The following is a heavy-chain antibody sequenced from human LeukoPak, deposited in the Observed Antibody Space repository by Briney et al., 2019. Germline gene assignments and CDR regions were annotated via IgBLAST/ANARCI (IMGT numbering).Heavy chain of an antibody. V-gene: IGHV3-74*01. Sequence: GGSLRLSCGACGFPFSSYWMHWVRHAPGKGRVCVSRIHSDGSSTSYADSVRCRFTISRDDAKSTLYLQMNSLRAEDTAVYYCARSGWPYYFDYWGQGTLVTVSS. CDR1: GFPFSSYW. CDR2: IHSDGSST. J-gene: IGHJ4*02. D-gene: IGHD3-22*01. CDR3: ARSGWPYYFDY.